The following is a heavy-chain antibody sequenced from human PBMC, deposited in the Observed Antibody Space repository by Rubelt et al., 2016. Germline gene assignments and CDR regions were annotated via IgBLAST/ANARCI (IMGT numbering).Heavy chain of an antibody. CDR3: GRYEAS. V-gene: IGHV4-59*12. J-gene: IGHJ5*02. D-gene: IGHD2-8*01. Sequence: QVQLQESGPGLVKSSETLSLTCTVSGGSISTFYWSWIRQPPGKGLEWIGEVNHVGSTTFNPSLKSRVTIAVDTAKNQFSLKLSFGTAADTAVYFCGRYEASWGQGTLVTVSS. CDR1: GGSISTFY. CDR2: VNHVGST.